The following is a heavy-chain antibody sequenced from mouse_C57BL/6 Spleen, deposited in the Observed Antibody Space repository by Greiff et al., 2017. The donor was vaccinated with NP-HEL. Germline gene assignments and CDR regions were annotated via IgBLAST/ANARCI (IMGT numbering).Heavy chain of an antibody. J-gene: IGHJ2*01. V-gene: IGHV5-6*01. Sequence: EVQLVESGGDLVKPGGSLKLSCAASGFTFSSYGMSWVRQTPDKRLEWVATISSGGSYTYYPDSVKGRFTISRDNAKNTLYLQMSSLKSEDTAMYYCARLYGYYFDYWGQGTTLTVSS. CDR1: GFTFSSYG. CDR3: ARLYGYYFDY. CDR2: ISSGGSYT. D-gene: IGHD2-2*01.